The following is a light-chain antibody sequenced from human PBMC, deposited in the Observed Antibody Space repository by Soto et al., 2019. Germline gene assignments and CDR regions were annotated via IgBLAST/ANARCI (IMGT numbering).Light chain of an antibody. Sequence: IVVTQSPLSLPVTPGEPASISCRSSQSLLHSSGYNYLDWYLQKPGQSPQLLIFLGSNRASWVPDRFSGSVSGTDFTLKVSRVEAEDVGVYYWMQGLQTPFFGPGTTVDIK. CDR1: QSLLHSSGYNY. CDR3: MQGLQTPF. J-gene: IGKJ3*01. V-gene: IGKV2-28*01. CDR2: LGS.